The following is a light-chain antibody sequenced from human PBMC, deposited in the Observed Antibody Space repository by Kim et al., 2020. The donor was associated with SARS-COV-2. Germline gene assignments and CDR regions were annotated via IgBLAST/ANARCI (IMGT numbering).Light chain of an antibody. CDR1: QSLLHSSGNNY. CDR3: MQALQTPFT. Sequence: DIVMTQSPLSLPVTPGEPASISCRSSQSLLHSSGNNYLEWYLQKPGQSPQVLIYLGSNRASGVPDRFSGSGSGTDFTLQISRVEAEDVGVYYCMQALQTPFTFGPGTKVDIK. V-gene: IGKV2-28*01. CDR2: LGS. J-gene: IGKJ3*01.